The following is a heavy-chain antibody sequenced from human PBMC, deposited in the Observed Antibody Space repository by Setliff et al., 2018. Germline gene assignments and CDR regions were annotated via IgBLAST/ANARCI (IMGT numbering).Heavy chain of an antibody. Sequence: KPSETLSLTCTVSGDSISSTSYQWGWVRQPPGKGLEWIGSIYYTGTAYYNPSLKSRVTISVDTSKNQFSLQVTSLAATDTALYFCASHPRVTIFGVVAFDYWGQGILVTVSS. V-gene: IGHV4-39*01. D-gene: IGHD3-3*01. CDR3: ASHPRVTIFGVVAFDY. CDR2: IYYTGTA. J-gene: IGHJ4*02. CDR1: GDSISSTSYQ.